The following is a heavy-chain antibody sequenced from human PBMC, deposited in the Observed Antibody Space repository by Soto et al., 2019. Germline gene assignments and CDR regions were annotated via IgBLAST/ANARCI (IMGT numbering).Heavy chain of an antibody. CDR3: TTYHGDYNFDH. V-gene: IGHV1-24*01. Sequence: QVQLVQSGAEVKKPGASVKVSCKVSGYTLKEVAMHSVRQAPGKGLEWLGGFDPDEAETIYAQHFQGRVTMTEDTSTDTVYMELSSLRSEDTALYFCTTYHGDYNFDHWGQGTRVTVSS. CDR1: GYTLKEVA. D-gene: IGHD4-17*01. J-gene: IGHJ5*02. CDR2: FDPDEAET.